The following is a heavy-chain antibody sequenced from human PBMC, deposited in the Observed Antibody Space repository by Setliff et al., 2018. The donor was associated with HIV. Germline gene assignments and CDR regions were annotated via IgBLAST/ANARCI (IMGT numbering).Heavy chain of an antibody. J-gene: IGHJ5*02. CDR2: IYHSGST. CDR1: GGSFSGYY. Sequence: SETLSLTCAVYGGSFSGYYWGWIRQPPGKGLEWIGTIYHSGSTYYNPSLKSRVTISVDTSKNQFSLKLSSVTAADTAVYYCARQFEISGVVIGNWFDPWGQGSLVTVSS. CDR3: ARQFEISGVVIGNWFDP. D-gene: IGHD3-3*01. V-gene: IGHV4-38-2*01.